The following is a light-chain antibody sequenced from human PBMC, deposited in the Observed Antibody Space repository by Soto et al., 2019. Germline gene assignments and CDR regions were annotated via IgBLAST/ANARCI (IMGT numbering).Light chain of an antibody. CDR1: SSNIGRNT. J-gene: IGLJ2*01. V-gene: IGLV1-44*01. CDR3: AAWYDSLNGVV. Sequence: QSVVTQPPSASRTPGQRVTIACSGSSSNIGRNTVHWYQQLPGTTPKLLIYSNDQRPSGVPDRFSGSKSGSSASLAISGLQSEDEADDYCAAWYDSLNGVVFGGGTKLTVL. CDR2: SND.